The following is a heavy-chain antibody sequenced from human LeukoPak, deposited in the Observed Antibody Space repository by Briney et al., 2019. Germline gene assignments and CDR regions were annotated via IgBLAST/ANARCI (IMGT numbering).Heavy chain of an antibody. CDR2: MGGSGGST. J-gene: IGHJ4*02. CDR3: AKGLGY. CDR1: GFTVSSNY. Sequence: PGGSLRLSCAASGFTVSSNYMSWVRQAPGKGLEWVSSMGGSGGSTYYADSVKGRFTISRDNSKNTLYLQMNSLRADDTAVYYCAKGLGYWGQGTLVTVSS. V-gene: IGHV3-23*01. D-gene: IGHD5-12*01.